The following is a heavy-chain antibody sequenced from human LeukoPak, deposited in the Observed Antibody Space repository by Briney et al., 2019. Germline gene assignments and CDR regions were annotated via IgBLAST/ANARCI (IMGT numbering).Heavy chain of an antibody. Sequence: GGSLRLSCAASGFRFTYYGMNWVRQAPGKGLEWVSYISSSSTTIYYADSVKGRFTISRDNAKNSLYLQMNSLRAEDTAVYFCARVGNTGDAVIIPAAMGFDNWGQGTVVTVSS. V-gene: IGHV3-48*01. CDR2: ISSSSTTI. D-gene: IGHD2-2*01. CDR3: ARVGNTGDAVIIPAAMGFDN. CDR1: GFRFTYYG. J-gene: IGHJ4*02.